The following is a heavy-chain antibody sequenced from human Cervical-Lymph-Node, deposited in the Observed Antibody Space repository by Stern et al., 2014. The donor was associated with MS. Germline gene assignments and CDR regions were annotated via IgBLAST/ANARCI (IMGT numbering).Heavy chain of an antibody. CDR2: MDGDGSIR. Sequence: EMQLVESGGGLVQPGGSLRLSCEASGLTFSTSFMHWVRQAPGKGLVWVSRMDGDGSIRTYAASVRGRFIISRDNAKNTLYLQMNSLRAEDTAVYYCARGGRSSSLDYWGQETLVTVSS. J-gene: IGHJ4*02. V-gene: IGHV3-74*02. CDR1: GLTFSTSF. CDR3: ARGGRSSSLDY. D-gene: IGHD6-6*01.